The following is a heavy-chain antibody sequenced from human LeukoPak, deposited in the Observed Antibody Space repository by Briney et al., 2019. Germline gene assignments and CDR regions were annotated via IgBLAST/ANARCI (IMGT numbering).Heavy chain of an antibody. D-gene: IGHD3-9*01. CDR1: GLTLSNYG. Sequence: GGSLRLSCAVSGLTLSNYGMSWVRQAPGKGLEWVAGISGSGGRSNYADSVKGRFTISRDNPKNTLYLQMNSLRAEDTAVYFCAKRGVVIRVILIGFHKEAYYFDSWGQGALVTVSS. CDR3: AKRGVVIRVILIGFHKEAYYFDS. V-gene: IGHV3-23*01. J-gene: IGHJ4*02. CDR2: ISGSGGRS.